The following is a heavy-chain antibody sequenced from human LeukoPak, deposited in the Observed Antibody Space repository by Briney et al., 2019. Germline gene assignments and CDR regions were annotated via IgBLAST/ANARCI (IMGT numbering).Heavy chain of an antibody. CDR1: GFSFSDYE. Sequence: GGSLRLSCAASGFSFSDYEMNWGRQAPGKGLEWVLHISTSGNIIHYADSVKGRFTISRDNAKNSLYLQMNSLRAEDTALYFCARDATTEIGTVYMDVWGKGTTVTISS. CDR3: ARDATTEIGTVYMDV. V-gene: IGHV3-48*03. D-gene: IGHD1-1*01. CDR2: ISTSGNII. J-gene: IGHJ6*03.